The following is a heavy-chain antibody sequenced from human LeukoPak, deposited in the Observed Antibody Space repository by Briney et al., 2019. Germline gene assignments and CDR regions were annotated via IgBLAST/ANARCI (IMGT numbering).Heavy chain of an antibody. CDR2: IRYDGSNK. J-gene: IGHJ4*02. CDR3: AKRLGPNWNDEEGFDY. V-gene: IGHV3-30*02. CDR1: GFTFSSYG. Sequence: SGGSLRLSCAASGFTFSSYGMHWVRQAPGKGLEWVAFIRYDGSNKYYADSVKGRFTISRDNSKNTLYLQMNSLRAEDTAVYYCAKRLGPNWNDEEGFDYWGQGTLVTVSS. D-gene: IGHD1-1*01.